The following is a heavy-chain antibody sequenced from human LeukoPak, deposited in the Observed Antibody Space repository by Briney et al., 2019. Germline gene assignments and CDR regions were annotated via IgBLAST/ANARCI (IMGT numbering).Heavy chain of an antibody. J-gene: IGHJ4*02. CDR1: GFTFSDYW. CDR2: IKPDGSEI. CDR3: TRSLDY. Sequence: GGSLRLSCAASGFTFSDYWMDWVRQTPGKGLEWVADIKPDGSEIYYVDSVKGRFTISRDNAKNSLYLQMNSLRAEDTAVYYCTRSLDYWGQGTLVTVSS. D-gene: IGHD2-15*01. V-gene: IGHV3-7*02.